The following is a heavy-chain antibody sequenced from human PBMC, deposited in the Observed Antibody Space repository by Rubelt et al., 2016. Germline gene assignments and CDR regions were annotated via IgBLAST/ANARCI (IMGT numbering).Heavy chain of an antibody. J-gene: IGHJ3*02. V-gene: IGHV4-39*01. CDR3: ASGSSEWLMDAFDI. Sequence: QLQLQESGPGLVKPSETLSLTCTVSGGSISSSSYYWGWIRQPPGKGLEWIGSIYYSGSTYYNPSLKSRGTSSVDTSKNQFSLKLSSVTAADTAVYYCASGSSEWLMDAFDIWGQGTMVTVSS. CDR2: IYYSGST. CDR1: GGSISSSSYY. D-gene: IGHD1-26*01.